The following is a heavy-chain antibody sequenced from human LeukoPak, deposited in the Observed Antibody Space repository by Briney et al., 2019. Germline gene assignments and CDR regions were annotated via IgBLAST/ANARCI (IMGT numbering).Heavy chain of an antibody. CDR2: INPNIGGT. V-gene: IGHV1-2*02. D-gene: IGHD3-10*01. CDR1: GYTFTGYY. CDR3: ARDWQLLWFGELLNNYYYYGMDV. J-gene: IGHJ6*02. Sequence: ASVKVSCKASGYTFTGYYMHWVPQAPGQGLEWMGWINPNIGGTNYAQKFQGRVTMTRDTSISTAYMELSRLRSDDTAVYYCARDWQLLWFGELLNNYYYYGMDVWGQGTTVTVSS.